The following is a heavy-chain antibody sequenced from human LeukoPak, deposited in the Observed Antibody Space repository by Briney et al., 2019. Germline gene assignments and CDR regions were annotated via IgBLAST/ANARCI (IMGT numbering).Heavy chain of an antibody. J-gene: IGHJ5*02. V-gene: IGHV4-39*07. Sequence: SETLSLTCTVSGGSISNSDYYWGWVRQLPGKGLEWIGNIYYTGSASYNSSLKSRVTISVDTSKNQFSLQLSSVTAADTAVYYCARGNYCTNGVCWAFDPWGPGTLVIVSS. D-gene: IGHD2-8*01. CDR3: ARGNYCTNGVCWAFDP. CDR2: IYYTGSA. CDR1: GGSISNSDYY.